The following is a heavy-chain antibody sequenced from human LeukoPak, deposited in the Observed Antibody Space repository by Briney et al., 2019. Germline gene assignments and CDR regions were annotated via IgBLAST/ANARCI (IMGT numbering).Heavy chain of an antibody. CDR1: GYTFTGYY. V-gene: IGHV1-2*02. CDR3: ARDINGYDPDY. J-gene: IGHJ4*02. CDR2: IIPNSDGT. Sequence: ASVKVSCKASGYTFTGYYMHWVRQAPGQGLEWMGWIIPNSDGTNYAQKFQGRVTMNRDTSISTAYMELSRLRSDDTAVYSSARDINGYDPDYWGQGPLVTVSS. D-gene: IGHD5-12*01.